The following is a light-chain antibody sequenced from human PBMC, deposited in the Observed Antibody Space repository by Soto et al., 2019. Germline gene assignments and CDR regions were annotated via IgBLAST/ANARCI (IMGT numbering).Light chain of an antibody. CDR3: AAWDDSLHRLQG. Sequence: QSVLTQPPSASGTPGQRVTISCSGSSSNIGSNTVNWYQQLPGTAPKLLIYSNNQRPSGVPDRFSGSKSGTSASLAISGLQSEDEADYYCAAWDDSLHRLQGFGTGPKSPX. J-gene: IGLJ1*01. V-gene: IGLV1-44*01. CDR2: SNN. CDR1: SSNIGSNT.